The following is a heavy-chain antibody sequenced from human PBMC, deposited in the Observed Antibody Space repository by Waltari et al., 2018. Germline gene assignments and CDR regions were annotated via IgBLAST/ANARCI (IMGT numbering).Heavy chain of an antibody. CDR1: GGSISSSNW. CDR3: ARVCPRSLCDYGDYYAFDI. D-gene: IGHD4-17*01. V-gene: IGHV4-4*02. Sequence: QVQLQESGPGLVKPSGTLSLTCAVSGGSISSSNWWSWVRKPPGKGLEWIGEIYHSGSTNYNPSLKSRVTISVDKSKNQFSLKLSSVTAADTAVYYCARVCPRSLCDYGDYYAFDIWGQGTMVTVSS. J-gene: IGHJ3*02. CDR2: IYHSGST.